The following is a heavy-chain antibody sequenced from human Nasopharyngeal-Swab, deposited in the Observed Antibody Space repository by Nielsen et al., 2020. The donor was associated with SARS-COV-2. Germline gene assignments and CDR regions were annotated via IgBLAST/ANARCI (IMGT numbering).Heavy chain of an antibody. J-gene: IGHJ6*04. Sequence: GESLKISCAASGFTFSSYSMNWVRQAPGKGPEWVSSISSSSSYIYYADSVKGRFTISRDNAKNSLYLQMNSLRAEGTAVYYCASMRTMDVWGKGTTVTVSS. CDR2: ISSSSSYI. D-gene: IGHD3-16*01. CDR1: GFTFSSYS. V-gene: IGHV3-21*01. CDR3: ASMRTMDV.